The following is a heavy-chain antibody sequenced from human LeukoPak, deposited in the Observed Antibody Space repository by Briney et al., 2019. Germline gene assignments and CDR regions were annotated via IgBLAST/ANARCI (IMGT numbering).Heavy chain of an antibody. CDR2: IYYSGTT. CDR1: GFTFSSYW. CDR3: ARGVYIAAAQYAY. V-gene: IGHV4-59*01. D-gene: IGHD6-13*01. Sequence: GSLRLSCAASGFTFSSYWMSWVRQAPGKGLEWIGYIYYSGTTNYNPSLKSRVTISVDTSKNQFSLKLSSVTAADTAVYYCARGVYIAAAQYAYWGQGTLVTVSS. J-gene: IGHJ4*02.